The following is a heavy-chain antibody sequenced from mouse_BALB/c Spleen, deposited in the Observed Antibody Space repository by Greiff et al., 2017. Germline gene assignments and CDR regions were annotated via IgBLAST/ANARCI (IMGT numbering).Heavy chain of an antibody. V-gene: IGHV3-8*02. CDR1: GDSITSGY. CDR3: ARYYYGRVGARDY. CDR2: ISYSGST. J-gene: IGHJ4*01. D-gene: IGHD1-1*01. Sequence: VQLKESGPSLVKPSQTLSLTCSVTGDSITSGYWNWIRKFPGNKLEYMGYISYSGSTYYNPSLKSRISITRDTSKNQYYLQLNSVTTEDTATYYCARYYYGRVGARDYWGQGTSVTVSS.